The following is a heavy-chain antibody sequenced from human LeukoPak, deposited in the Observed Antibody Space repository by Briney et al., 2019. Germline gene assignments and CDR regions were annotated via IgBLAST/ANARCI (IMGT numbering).Heavy chain of an antibody. CDR3: ARGVAVAGGFDY. V-gene: IGHV4-38-2*01. Sequence: SETLSLTCAVSGYSISSGYYWGWIRQPPGKGLEWIGSIYHSGSTYYNPSLKSRDTISVDTSKNQFSLKLSSVTAADTAVYYCARGVAVAGGFDYWGQGTLVTVSS. CDR2: IYHSGST. J-gene: IGHJ4*02. D-gene: IGHD6-19*01. CDR1: GYSISSGYY.